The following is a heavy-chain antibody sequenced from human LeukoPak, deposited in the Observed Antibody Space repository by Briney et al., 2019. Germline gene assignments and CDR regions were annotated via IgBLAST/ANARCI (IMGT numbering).Heavy chain of an antibody. CDR1: GGSISSYY. D-gene: IGHD3-3*01. CDR3: ARQVGYYDFWSGSRRNDAFDI. Sequence: SETLSLTCTVSGGSISSYYWSWIRQPPGKGLEWIGYIYTSGSTNYNPSLKSRVTITVDTSKNQFSLTLSSVTAADTAVYYCARQVGYYDFWSGSRRNDAFDIWGQGTMVTVSS. J-gene: IGHJ3*02. V-gene: IGHV4-4*09. CDR2: IYTSGST.